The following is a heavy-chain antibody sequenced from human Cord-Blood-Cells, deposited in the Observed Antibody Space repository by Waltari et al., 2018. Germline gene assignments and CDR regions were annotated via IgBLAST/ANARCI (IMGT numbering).Heavy chain of an antibody. J-gene: IGHJ6*02. CDR1: GYSFTSYW. CDR2: IYPCDSDT. CDR3: ARLGTTVTTGDYYYGMDV. D-gene: IGHD4-4*01. Sequence: EVQLVQSGAEVKTPGESLKISCKGSGYSFTSYWIAWVSQMPGQGLEWMGIIYPCDSDTRYSPSVQGQVTISADKSISTAYLQWSSLKASDTAMYYCARLGTTVTTGDYYYGMDVWSQGTTVTVSS. V-gene: IGHV5-51*01.